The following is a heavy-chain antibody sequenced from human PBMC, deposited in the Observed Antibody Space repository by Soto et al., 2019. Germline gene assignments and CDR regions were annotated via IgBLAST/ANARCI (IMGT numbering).Heavy chain of an antibody. CDR1: GGSISSYY. V-gene: IGHV4-59*01. J-gene: IGHJ5*02. CDR2: IYYSGST. Sequence: QVQLQESGPGLVKPSETLSLTCTVSGGSISSYYWSWIRQPPGKGLEWIGYIYYSGSTNYNPSLKSRVTISVDTSKNQFSLKLSSVTAADTAVYYCARGDYDFWSGYYPDNWFDTWGQVTLATVSS. D-gene: IGHD3-3*01. CDR3: ARGDYDFWSGYYPDNWFDT.